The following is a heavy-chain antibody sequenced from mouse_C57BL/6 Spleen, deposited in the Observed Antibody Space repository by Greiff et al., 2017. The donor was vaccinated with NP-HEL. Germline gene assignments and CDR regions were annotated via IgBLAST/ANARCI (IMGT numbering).Heavy chain of an antibody. CDR3: ARGGKGAWFAY. Sequence: VQLQESGPGMVKPSQSLSLTCTVTGYSITSGYDWHWIRHFPGNKLEWMGYISYSGSTNYNPSLKSRISITHDTSKNHFFLKLNSVTTEDTATYYCARGGKGAWFAYWGQGTLVTVSA. J-gene: IGHJ3*01. V-gene: IGHV3-1*01. CDR2: ISYSGST. CDR1: GYSITSGYD.